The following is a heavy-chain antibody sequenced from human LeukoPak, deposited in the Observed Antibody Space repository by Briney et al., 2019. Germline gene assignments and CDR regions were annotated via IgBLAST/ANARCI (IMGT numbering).Heavy chain of an antibody. J-gene: IGHJ4*02. CDR1: GGTFSSYA. Sequence: GASVKVSCKASGGTFSSYAISWVRQAPGQGLEWMGRIIPILGIANYAQKFQGRVTITADKSTSTAYMELSSLRSEDTAVYYCAGSLAGYDFWSGYPFDYWGQGTLVTVSS. CDR2: IIPILGIA. D-gene: IGHD3-3*01. CDR3: AGSLAGYDFWSGYPFDY. V-gene: IGHV1-69*04.